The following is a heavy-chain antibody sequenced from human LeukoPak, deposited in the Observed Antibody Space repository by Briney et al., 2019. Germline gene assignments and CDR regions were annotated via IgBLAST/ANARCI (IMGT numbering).Heavy chain of an antibody. D-gene: IGHD3-3*01. J-gene: IGHJ4*02. CDR2: IYHSGST. Sequence: PSETLSHTCAVSGYSISSGYYWGWIRQPPGKGLEWIGSIYHSGSTYYNPSLKSRVTISVDTSKNQFSLKLSSVTAADTAVYYCARIIIAYYDFWSGYPTIFDYWGQGTLVTVSS. CDR3: ARIIIAYYDFWSGYPTIFDY. V-gene: IGHV4-38-2*01. CDR1: GYSISSGYY.